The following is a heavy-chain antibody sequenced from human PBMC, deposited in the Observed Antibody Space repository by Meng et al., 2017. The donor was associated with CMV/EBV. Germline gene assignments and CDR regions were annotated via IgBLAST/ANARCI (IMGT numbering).Heavy chain of an antibody. J-gene: IGHJ4*02. D-gene: IGHD6-6*01. CDR3: AIQRYSSSSGFDY. Sequence: GGSLRLSCAASGFTFSSYWMSWVRQAPGKGLEWVANIKQDGSEKYYVDSVKGRFTISRDNAKNSLYLQMNSLRAEDTAVYYCAIQRYSSSSGFDYWGQGTLVTVSS. CDR1: GFTFSSYW. V-gene: IGHV3-7*01. CDR2: IKQDGSEK.